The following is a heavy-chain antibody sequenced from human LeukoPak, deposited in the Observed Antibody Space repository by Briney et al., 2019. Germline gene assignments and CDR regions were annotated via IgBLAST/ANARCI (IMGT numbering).Heavy chain of an antibody. CDR1: GFTVRSNY. CDR2: IYNDGGT. V-gene: IGHV3-53*01. CDR3: ARLYYDILTAIRN. Sequence: GGSLRLSCAASGFTVRSNYMSWVRQAPGKGLEWVSIIYNDGGTYYADSVKGRFTISRDSSKNTLFLQMNSLRAEDTAVYFCARLYYDILTAIRNWGQGTLVTVSS. J-gene: IGHJ4*02. D-gene: IGHD3-9*01.